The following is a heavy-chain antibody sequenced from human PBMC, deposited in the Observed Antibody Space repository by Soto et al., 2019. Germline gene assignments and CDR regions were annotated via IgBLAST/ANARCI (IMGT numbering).Heavy chain of an antibody. CDR2: IGPSDSYT. CDR3: ASNVLLWFGEFPGYYYGMDV. V-gene: IGHV5-10-1*01. Sequence: ESLKISCKGSGYSVTSYWISWVRQMPGKGLGWMGRIGPSDSYTNYSPSFQGPVTISADKSISTAYLQWSSLKASDTAVYYCASNVLLWFGEFPGYYYGMDVWGQGTTVTVSS. D-gene: IGHD3-10*01. CDR1: GYSVTSYW. J-gene: IGHJ6*02.